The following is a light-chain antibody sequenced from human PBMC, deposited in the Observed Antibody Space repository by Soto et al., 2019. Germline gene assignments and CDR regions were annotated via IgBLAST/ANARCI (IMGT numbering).Light chain of an antibody. CDR3: QQYNNWPRT. CDR2: GAS. CDR1: QSVNSN. V-gene: IGKV3-15*01. Sequence: EIVMTQSPATLSVSPGERATLSCRASQSVNSNLAWYQQKPGQAPRLLIYGASNRATGIPARFSGSGSGTEVTLTISSLQSEDFAVYYCQQYNNWPRTFGQGTKVEIK. J-gene: IGKJ1*01.